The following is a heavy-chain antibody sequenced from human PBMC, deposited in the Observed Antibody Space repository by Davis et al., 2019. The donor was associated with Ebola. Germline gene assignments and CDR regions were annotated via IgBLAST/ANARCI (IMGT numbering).Heavy chain of an antibody. J-gene: IGHJ6*02. D-gene: IGHD2-2*02. CDR2: ISAYNGNT. CDR1: GYTFTSYG. Sequence: ASVKVSCKASGYTFTSYGISWVRQAPGQGLEWMGWISAYNGNTNYAQKLQGRVTMTTDTSTSTAYMELRSLRSDDTAVYYCAREGYCSSTSCYSQYYYYYYGMDVWGQGTTVTVSS. CDR3: AREGYCSSTSCYSQYYYYYYGMDV. V-gene: IGHV1-18*01.